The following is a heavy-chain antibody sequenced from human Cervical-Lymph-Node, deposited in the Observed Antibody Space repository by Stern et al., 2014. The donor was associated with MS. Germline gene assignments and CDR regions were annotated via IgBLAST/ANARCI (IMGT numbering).Heavy chain of an antibody. Sequence: VQLVQSGAEVKKPGSSVKVSCKASGGTFSSYAISWVRQAPGQGLEWMGGIIPIFGKANYAQKFQGRVTITADESTSTAYMELSSLRSEDTAVYYCARGNYDSSGYYPPRYYYGMDVWGQGTTVTVSS. V-gene: IGHV1-69*01. D-gene: IGHD3-22*01. J-gene: IGHJ6*02. CDR1: GGTFSSYA. CDR2: IIPIFGKA. CDR3: ARGNYDSSGYYPPRYYYGMDV.